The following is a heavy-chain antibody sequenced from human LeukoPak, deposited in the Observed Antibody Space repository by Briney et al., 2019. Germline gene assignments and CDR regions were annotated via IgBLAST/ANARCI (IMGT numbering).Heavy chain of an antibody. CDR2: INHSGST. D-gene: IGHD2-2*01. J-gene: IGHJ4*02. V-gene: IGHV4-34*01. Sequence: SETLSLTCAVYGGSFSGYYWSWIRQPPGKGLEWIGEINHSGSTNYNPSLKSRVTISVDTSKNQFSLKLSSVTAADTAVYYCARVRDIVVVPASKGTFDYWGQGTLVTVSS. CDR3: ARVRDIVVVPASKGTFDY. CDR1: GGSFSGYY.